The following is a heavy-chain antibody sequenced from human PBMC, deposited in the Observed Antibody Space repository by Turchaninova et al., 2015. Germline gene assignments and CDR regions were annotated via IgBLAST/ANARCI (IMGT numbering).Heavy chain of an antibody. CDR2: ISHDGSNK. D-gene: IGHD3-3*02. Sequence: QVQVVESGGGVVQPGRSLRLSCAASGFTFSSYAMHWVRQAPGKGLEWVAVISHDGSNKYSADSLKGRFTISRDNSENTLYLQMNSLRVEDTAVYYCVKGTSARIFYYYMDVWGQGTTVTVSS. CDR3: VKGTSARIFYYYMDV. J-gene: IGHJ6*03. V-gene: IGHV3-30*18. CDR1: GFTFSSYA.